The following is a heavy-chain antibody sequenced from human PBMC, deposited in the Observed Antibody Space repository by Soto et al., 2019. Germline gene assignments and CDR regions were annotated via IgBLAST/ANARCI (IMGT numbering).Heavy chain of an antibody. CDR2: IYHSGST. D-gene: IGHD2-2*01. CDR3: ARVPDR. Sequence: TLSHTGSAGGPSTSRDGYSWSWVRQPPGKGLEWIGYIYHSGSTYYNPSLKSRVTISVDRSKNQFSLKLSSVTAADTAVYYCARVPDRWGQGTLVTVS. CDR1: GPSTSRDGYS. V-gene: IGHV4-30-2*01. J-gene: IGHJ5*02.